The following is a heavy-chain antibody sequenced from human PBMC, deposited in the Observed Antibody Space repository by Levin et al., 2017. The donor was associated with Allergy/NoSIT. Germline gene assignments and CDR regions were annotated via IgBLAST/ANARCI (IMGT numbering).Heavy chain of an antibody. V-gene: IGHV1-8*01. CDR3: ARSKPGNIVVVPAAILPEVDP. CDR2: MNPNSGNT. CDR1: GYTFTSYD. D-gene: IGHD2-2*02. Sequence: ASVKVSCKASGYTFTSYDINWVRQATGQGLEWMGWMNPNSGNTGYAQKFQGRVTMTRNTSISTAYMELSSLRSEDTAVYYCARSKPGNIVVVPAAILPEVDPWGQGTLVTVSS. J-gene: IGHJ5*02.